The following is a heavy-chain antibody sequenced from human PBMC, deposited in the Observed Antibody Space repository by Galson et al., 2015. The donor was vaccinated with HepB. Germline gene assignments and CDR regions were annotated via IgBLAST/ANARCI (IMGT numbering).Heavy chain of an antibody. Sequence: SVKVSCKASGYTFTSYYMHWVRQAPGQGLEWMGIVTPGGGSTSYAQKFQGRVTMTRDTSTSTFYMELSSLRSEDTAVYYCAREGYGSSRYYFDYWGQGTLVTVS. J-gene: IGHJ4*02. D-gene: IGHD6-13*01. CDR2: VTPGGGST. CDR3: AREGYGSSRYYFDY. V-gene: IGHV1-46*01. CDR1: GYTFTSYY.